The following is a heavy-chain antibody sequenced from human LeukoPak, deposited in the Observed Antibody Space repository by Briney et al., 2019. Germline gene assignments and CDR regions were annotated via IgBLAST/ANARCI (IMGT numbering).Heavy chain of an antibody. J-gene: IGHJ5*02. V-gene: IGHV4-39*01. Sequence: PSETLSLTCTVSGGSISSSSYYWGWIRQPPGKGLEWIGSIYYSGSTYYNPSLKSRVTISVDTSKNQFSPKLSSVTAADTAVYYCARSLVARGSWFDPWGQGTLVTVSS. CDR2: IYYSGST. CDR3: ARSLVARGSWFDP. CDR1: GGSISSSSYY. D-gene: IGHD3-10*01.